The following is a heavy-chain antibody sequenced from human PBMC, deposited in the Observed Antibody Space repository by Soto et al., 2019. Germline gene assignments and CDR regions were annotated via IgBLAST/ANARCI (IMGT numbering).Heavy chain of an antibody. D-gene: IGHD6-19*01. CDR2: ISSSSSYI. V-gene: IGHV3-21*01. CDR1: GFTFSSYS. CDR3: ARVTSSGRFGAFDI. Sequence: GGSLRLSCAASGFTFSSYSMNWVRQAPGKGLEWVSSISSSSSYIYYADSVKGRFTISRDNAKNSLYLQMNSLRAEDTAVYYCARVTSSGRFGAFDIWGQGTRVTVSS. J-gene: IGHJ3*02.